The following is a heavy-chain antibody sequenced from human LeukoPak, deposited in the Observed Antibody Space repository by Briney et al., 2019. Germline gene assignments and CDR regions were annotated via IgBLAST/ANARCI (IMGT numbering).Heavy chain of an antibody. CDR1: GGSISSYY. CDR3: ARSSYGGNKAFDI. V-gene: IGHV4-59*12. Sequence: PSGTLSLTCTVSGGSISSYYWSWIRQPPGKGLEWIGYIYYSGSTNYNPSLKSRVTISVDTSKNQFSLKLSSVTAADTAVYYCARSSYGGNKAFDIWGQGTMVTVSS. CDR2: IYYSGST. J-gene: IGHJ3*02. D-gene: IGHD4-23*01.